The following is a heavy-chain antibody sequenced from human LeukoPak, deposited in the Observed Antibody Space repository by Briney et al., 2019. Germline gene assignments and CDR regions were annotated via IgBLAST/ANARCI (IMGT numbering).Heavy chain of an antibody. D-gene: IGHD5-18*01. CDR3: ARDLASGYSYGWLDY. V-gene: IGHV3-30-3*01. CDR1: GFTFSSYA. CDR2: ISYDGSNK. Sequence: PGRSLRLSCAASGFTFSSYAMHWVRQAPGKGLEWVAVISYDGSNKYYADSVKGRFTISRDNSKNTLYLQMNSLRAGDTAVYYCARDLASGYSYGWLDYWGQGTLVTVSS. J-gene: IGHJ4*02.